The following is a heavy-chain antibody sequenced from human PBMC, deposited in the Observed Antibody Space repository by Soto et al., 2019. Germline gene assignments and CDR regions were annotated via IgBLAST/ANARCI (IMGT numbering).Heavy chain of an antibody. CDR1: GASISTRGYT. D-gene: IGHD3-10*01. CDR2: IYPSGAT. Sequence: PSETLSLTCAISGASISTRGYTWTWIRQSPGKGLEWIGYIYPSGATNYKPSLKSRVTISLEPSRNRFSLTVNSATAADTAVYYCVIAVFRSVVYIDFSGPGTTLTVS. CDR3: VIAVFRSVVYIDF. V-gene: IGHV4-30-2*06. J-gene: IGHJ6*03.